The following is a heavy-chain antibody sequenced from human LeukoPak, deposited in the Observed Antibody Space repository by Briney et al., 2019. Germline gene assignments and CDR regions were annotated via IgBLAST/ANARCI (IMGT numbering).Heavy chain of an antibody. J-gene: IGHJ3*02. CDR3: AKNMGITIFKDAFDI. Sequence: PGGSLRLSCAASGFTFSSYGMSWVRQAPGKGLEWVSAISGSGGSTCYADSVKGRFTISRDNSKNTLYLQMNSLRAEDTAVYYCAKNMGITIFKDAFDIWGQGTMVTVSS. CDR2: ISGSGGST. D-gene: IGHD3-9*01. CDR1: GFTFSSYG. V-gene: IGHV3-23*01.